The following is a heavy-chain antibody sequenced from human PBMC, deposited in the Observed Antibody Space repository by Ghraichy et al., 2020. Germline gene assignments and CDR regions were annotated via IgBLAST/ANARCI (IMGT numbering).Heavy chain of an antibody. V-gene: IGHV4-39*01. CDR2: IYYSGST. D-gene: IGHD2-2*01. CDR1: GGSISSSSYY. J-gene: IGHJ5*02. Sequence: SETLSLTCTVSGGSISSSSYYWGWIRQPPGKGLEWIGSIYYSGSTYYNPSLKSRVTISVDTSKNQFSLKLSSVTAADTAVYYCARRSVVPNWFDPWGQGTLVTVSS. CDR3: ARRSVVPNWFDP.